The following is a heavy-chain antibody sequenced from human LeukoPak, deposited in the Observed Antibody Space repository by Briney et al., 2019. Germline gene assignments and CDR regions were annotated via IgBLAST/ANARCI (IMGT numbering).Heavy chain of an antibody. CDR3: AKDPSTYYDFWSGYGKCYFDY. D-gene: IGHD3-3*01. CDR2: ISGSGSST. J-gene: IGHJ4*02. Sequence: GGSLRLSCAAAGFTLSRYAMSWVRPAPREGMGWVSAISGSGSSTYYADSVKGRFAISRDNSKNTLYLQMNSLRAVYTAVYYCAKDPSTYYDFWSGYGKCYFDYWGQGTLVTVSS. CDR1: GFTLSRYA. V-gene: IGHV3-23*01.